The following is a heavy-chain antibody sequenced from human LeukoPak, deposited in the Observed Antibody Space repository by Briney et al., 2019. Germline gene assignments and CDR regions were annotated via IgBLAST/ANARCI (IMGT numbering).Heavy chain of an antibody. J-gene: IGHJ1*01. CDR3: ASTIAVAGPEYFQH. V-gene: IGHV3-53*01. Sequence: GGSLRLSCAASGFTFSSYAMSWVRQAPGKGLEWVSVIYSGGSTYYADSVKGRFTISRDNSKNTLYLQMNSLRAEDTAVYYCASTIAVAGPEYFQHWGQGTLVTVSS. CDR1: GFTFSSYA. D-gene: IGHD6-19*01. CDR2: IYSGGST.